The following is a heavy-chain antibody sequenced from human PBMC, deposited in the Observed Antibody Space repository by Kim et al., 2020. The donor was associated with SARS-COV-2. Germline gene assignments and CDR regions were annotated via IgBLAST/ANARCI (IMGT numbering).Heavy chain of an antibody. CDR2: VSPDGSTT. CDR3: GRALGSSWIDP. Sequence: GGSLRLSCAASGFIFSNHWMHWVRQVPGKGLVWVSYVSPDGSTTSYADSVKGRFIISRDNAKNTLYLEMNSLRADDTAVYYCGRALGSSWIDPWGQGTLVTVSS. CDR1: GFIFSNHW. J-gene: IGHJ5*02. V-gene: IGHV3-74*01. D-gene: IGHD2-15*01.